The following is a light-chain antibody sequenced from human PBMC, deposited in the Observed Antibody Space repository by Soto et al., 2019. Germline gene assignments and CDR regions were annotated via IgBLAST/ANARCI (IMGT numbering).Light chain of an antibody. Sequence: EIVLTQSPGTLSLSLGERATLSCRASQIVSANDLAWYQQKPGQSPRLLIFGASSRATGIPDRFSGSGSGTDFTLTICRVEPEDFAVYYCQQYGSSPFTFGPGTKVDIK. J-gene: IGKJ3*01. CDR1: QIVSAND. V-gene: IGKV3-20*01. CDR2: GAS. CDR3: QQYGSSPFT.